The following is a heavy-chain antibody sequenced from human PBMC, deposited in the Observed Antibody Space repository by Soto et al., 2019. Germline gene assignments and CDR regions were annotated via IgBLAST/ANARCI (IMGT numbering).Heavy chain of an antibody. J-gene: IGHJ4*02. CDR1: GGTFSSYA. D-gene: IGHD2-2*01. Sequence: SVKVSCKASGGTFSSYAISWVRQAPGQGLEWMGGIIPIFGTANYAQKFQGRVTITADESTSTAYMELSSLRSEDTAVYYCARRRLSEGYCSSTSCFDQYYFDYWGQGTLVTVSS. CDR3: ARRRLSEGYCSSTSCFDQYYFDY. CDR2: IIPIFGTA. V-gene: IGHV1-69*13.